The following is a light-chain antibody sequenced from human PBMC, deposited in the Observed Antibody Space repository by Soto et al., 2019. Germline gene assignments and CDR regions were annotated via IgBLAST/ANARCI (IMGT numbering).Light chain of an antibody. V-gene: IGKV3-20*01. CDR3: QHYGRSPPSWT. J-gene: IGKJ1*01. CDR1: QSVSSDY. CDR2: GAS. Sequence: EIVLTQSPGTLSLSAGERATRSCRASQSVSSDYLAWYQQKPGQPPRLLISGASSRATGIPDRFIGSGSGTDFTLTISSLEPEDFAVYYCQHYGRSPPSWTFGQGTKVEIK.